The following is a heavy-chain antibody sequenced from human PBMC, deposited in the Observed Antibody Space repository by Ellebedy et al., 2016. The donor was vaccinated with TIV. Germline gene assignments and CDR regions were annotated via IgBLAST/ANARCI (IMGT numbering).Heavy chain of an antibody. J-gene: IGHJ6*02. V-gene: IGHV3-21*01. CDR3: ARVQQLVLGYYYYGMDV. Sequence: GGSLRLXCAASGFTFSSYSMNWVRQAPGKGLEWVSSISSSSSYIYYADSVKGRFTISRDNAKNSLYLQMNSLRAEDTAVYYCARVQQLVLGYYYYGMDVWGQGTTVTVSS. D-gene: IGHD6-13*01. CDR1: GFTFSSYS. CDR2: ISSSSSYI.